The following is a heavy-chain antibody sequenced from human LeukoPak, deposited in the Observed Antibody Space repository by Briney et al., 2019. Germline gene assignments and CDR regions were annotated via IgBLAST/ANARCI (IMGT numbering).Heavy chain of an antibody. CDR3: ARKSASGNYPLDY. J-gene: IGHJ4*02. CDR2: ISADSATT. Sequence: GGSLRLSCAASGFNFGSYSMAWVRQAPGKGLEWVSVISADSATTFYADSVKGRFTISRDNAKNTVFLQMSSLRAEDTALYYCARKSASGNYPLDYWGQGTLVTVSS. CDR1: GFNFGSYS. V-gene: IGHV3-23*01. D-gene: IGHD3-10*01.